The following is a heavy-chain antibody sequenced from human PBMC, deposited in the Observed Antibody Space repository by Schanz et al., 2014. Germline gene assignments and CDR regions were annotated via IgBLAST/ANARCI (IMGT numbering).Heavy chain of an antibody. Sequence: QVQLVQSGAEVKKPGASVKVSCKASGYTFTNYGITWVRQAPGQGLEWMGWINVYNGDTKFAKTFQDRVTLTTDTSTSTAYMELRSLRSDDTAVYYCARDRGHVEQLVLEWYYAMDVWGQGTTVAVSS. V-gene: IGHV1-18*04. D-gene: IGHD6-6*01. CDR2: INVYNGDT. CDR3: ARDRGHVEQLVLEWYYAMDV. J-gene: IGHJ6*02. CDR1: GYTFTNYG.